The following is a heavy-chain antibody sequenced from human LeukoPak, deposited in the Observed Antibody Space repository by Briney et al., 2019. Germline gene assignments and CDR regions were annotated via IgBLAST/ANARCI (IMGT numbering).Heavy chain of an antibody. V-gene: IGHV3-21*01. CDR3: AKDTDDSSGYLTFDY. Sequence: PGGSLRLSCAASGFTFSSYSINWVRQAPGKGLEWVSSITSSSSYINYVDSVKGRFTISRDNAKNSLYLQMNSLRAEDTAVYYCAKDTDDSSGYLTFDYWGQGTLVTVSS. D-gene: IGHD3-22*01. CDR1: GFTFSSYS. CDR2: ITSSSSYI. J-gene: IGHJ4*02.